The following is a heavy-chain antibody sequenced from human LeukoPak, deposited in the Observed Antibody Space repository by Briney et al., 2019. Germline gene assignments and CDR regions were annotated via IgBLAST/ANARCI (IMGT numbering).Heavy chain of an antibody. CDR2: IVVGSGNT. J-gene: IGHJ4*02. Sequence: ASVKVSCKASGFTFTSSAVQWVRQARGQRLEWIGWIVVGSGNTNYAQKFQGRVTITADESTSTAYMELSSLRSEDTAVYYCARDVSMIAAAGTSIGYWGQGTLVTVSS. V-gene: IGHV1-58*01. D-gene: IGHD6-13*01. CDR1: GFTFTSSA. CDR3: ARDVSMIAAAGTSIGY.